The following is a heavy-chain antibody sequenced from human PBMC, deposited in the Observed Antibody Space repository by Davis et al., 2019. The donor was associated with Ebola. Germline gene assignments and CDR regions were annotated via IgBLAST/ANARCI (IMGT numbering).Heavy chain of an antibody. Sequence: ESLKIPCAAPGFTFSSYSMNWVRQAPGKGLECVSYISSSSSTIYYADSVKGRFTISRDNAKNSLYLQMNSLSAEDTAVYYCARHLSEWRSYSYYYYGMDVWGQGTTVIVSS. CDR1: GFTFSSYS. J-gene: IGHJ6*02. CDR3: ARHLSEWRSYSYYYYGMDV. D-gene: IGHD3-3*01. CDR2: ISSSSSTI. V-gene: IGHV3-48*01.